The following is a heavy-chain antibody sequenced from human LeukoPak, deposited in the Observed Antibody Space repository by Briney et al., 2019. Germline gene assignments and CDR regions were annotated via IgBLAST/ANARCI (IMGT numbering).Heavy chain of an antibody. CDR2: IRTRAYGGTT. CDR1: GFTFGDYV. Sequence: PGRSLRLSCTASGFTFGDYVMSWFRQAPGKGLEWVCFIRTRAYGGTTEYAASVKGRFTISRDDSKSIAFLQMNSLQTEDTAVYFCTRDRLEGWFYYTDVWGKGTTVTVSS. D-gene: IGHD1-1*01. J-gene: IGHJ6*03. CDR3: TRDRLEGWFYYTDV. V-gene: IGHV3-49*03.